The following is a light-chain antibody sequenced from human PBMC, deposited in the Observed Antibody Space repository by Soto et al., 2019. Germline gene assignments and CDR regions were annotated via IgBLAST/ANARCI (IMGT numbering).Light chain of an antibody. J-gene: IGLJ3*02. CDR2: DND. CDR3: GTWYSSLSAAV. V-gene: IGLV1-51*01. Sequence: QSVLTHPPSVTAAPGQKITISFSGSSSNIGNMYVSWYQQFPRAAAKLLIYDNDERPSGIPDRFSGSKSGTSATLGITGFQTGDEGDYYCGTWYSSLSAAVFGGGTKLTVL. CDR1: SSNIGNMY.